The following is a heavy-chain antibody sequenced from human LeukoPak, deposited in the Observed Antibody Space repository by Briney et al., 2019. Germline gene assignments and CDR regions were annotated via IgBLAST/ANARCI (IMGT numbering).Heavy chain of an antibody. J-gene: IGHJ4*02. CDR3: AKDLDQGYNVLLGYFDY. Sequence: GGSLRLSCAASGFTFDDYAMHWVRQAPGKGLEWVSGISWNSGRIGYADSVKGRFTISRDNAKNSLYLQMNSLGAEDTALYYCAKDLDQGYNVLLGYFDYWGQGTLVTVSS. D-gene: IGHD2/OR15-2a*01. CDR1: GFTFDDYA. CDR2: ISWNSGRI. V-gene: IGHV3-9*01.